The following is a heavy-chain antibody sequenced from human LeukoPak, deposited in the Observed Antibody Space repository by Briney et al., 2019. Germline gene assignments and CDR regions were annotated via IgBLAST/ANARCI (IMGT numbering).Heavy chain of an antibody. D-gene: IGHD2-8*01. V-gene: IGHV4-4*02. J-gene: IGHJ4*02. Sequence: SETLSLTCGVSGGSITSTNWWSWVRQPPGQGLEWIGEVSLSGLTNYNPSLSSRVIMALDTSKNHLSLHLTSVTAADTAVYYCSRENGAFSPFDYWGQGTLVTVSS. CDR2: VSLSGLT. CDR1: GGSITSTNW. CDR3: SRENGAFSPFDY.